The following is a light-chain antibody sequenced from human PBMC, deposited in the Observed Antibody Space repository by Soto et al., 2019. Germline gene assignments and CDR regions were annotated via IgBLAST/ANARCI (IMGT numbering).Light chain of an antibody. CDR3: QQYDNLPIT. CDR2: DAS. J-gene: IGKJ5*01. Sequence: DIQMTQSPSSLSASVGDRVTITCQASEDINNYLNWYHQKPGKAPKLLIYDASNLEAGVPSRFRGSGSGTDVTFTISSLQPEDIATYYCQQYDNLPITFGQGTRLEIK. V-gene: IGKV1-33*01. CDR1: EDINNY.